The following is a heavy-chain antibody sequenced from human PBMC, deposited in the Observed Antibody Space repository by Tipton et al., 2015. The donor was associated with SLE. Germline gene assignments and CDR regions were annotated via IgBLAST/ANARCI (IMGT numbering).Heavy chain of an antibody. V-gene: IGHV3-74*01. CDR1: GFTFSSYW. Sequence: SLRLSCAASGFTFSSYWMHWVRQAPGKGLVWVSRINSDGSSTSYADSVKGRFTISRDNAKNTPYLQMNSLRAEDTAVYYCARDPEGGYCLDYWGQGTLVTVSS. D-gene: IGHD5-12*01. J-gene: IGHJ4*02. CDR3: ARDPEGGYCLDY. CDR2: INSDGSST.